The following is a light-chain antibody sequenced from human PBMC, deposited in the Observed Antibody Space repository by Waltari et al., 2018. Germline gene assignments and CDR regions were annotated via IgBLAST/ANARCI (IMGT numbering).Light chain of an antibody. CDR1: TLGNKY. J-gene: IGLJ2*01. CDR3: QAWDSGPAV. Sequence: SFDLTQPPSVSASPGQTAPIPCSGATLGNKYAYWYQQKSGQSPVLVIYEDTKRPSGVPERFSGSNSGNTVTLTISGTQPMDEADYYCQAWDSGPAVFGGGTKLTVL. V-gene: IGLV3-1*01. CDR2: EDT.